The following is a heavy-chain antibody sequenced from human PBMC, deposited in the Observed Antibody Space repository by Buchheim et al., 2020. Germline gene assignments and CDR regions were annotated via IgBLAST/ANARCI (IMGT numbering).Heavy chain of an antibody. Sequence: EVQLVESGGGLVQPGGSLRLSCAASGFTFSSYEMNWVRQAPGKGLEWVSYISSSGSTIYSADSVKGRFTISRDNAKNALYLQMNSLRAEDTAFYYCARSFRGWNFDYWGQGTL. D-gene: IGHD6-19*01. CDR1: GFTFSSYE. CDR3: ARSFRGWNFDY. J-gene: IGHJ4*02. V-gene: IGHV3-48*03. CDR2: ISSSGSTI.